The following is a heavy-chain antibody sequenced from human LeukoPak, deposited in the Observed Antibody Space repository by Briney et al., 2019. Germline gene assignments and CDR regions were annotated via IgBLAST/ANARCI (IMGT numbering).Heavy chain of an antibody. Sequence: PGGSLRLSCAASGFTFSSYSMNWVRQAPGKGLEWVSSISSSSSYIYYADSVKGRFTISRDNAKNSLYLQMNSLRAEDTAVYYCARDPIFEVVKRYYGMDVWGQGTTVTVSS. V-gene: IGHV3-21*01. CDR3: ARDPIFEVVKRYYGMDV. CDR1: GFTFSSYS. D-gene: IGHD3-3*01. CDR2: ISSSSSYI. J-gene: IGHJ6*02.